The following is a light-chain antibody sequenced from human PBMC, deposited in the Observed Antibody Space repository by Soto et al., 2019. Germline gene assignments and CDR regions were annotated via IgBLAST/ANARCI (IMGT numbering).Light chain of an antibody. CDR3: QSYDSSLSGYV. J-gene: IGLJ1*01. CDR1: SSNIGAGYD. Sequence: QSVLTQPPSVSGAPGQRVTISCIGSSSNIGAGYDVHWYHQLPGTAPKLLIYGNSNRPSGVPDRFSGSKSGTSASLAITGLQAEDEADYYCQSYDSSLSGYVFGTGTKVTVL. V-gene: IGLV1-40*01. CDR2: GNS.